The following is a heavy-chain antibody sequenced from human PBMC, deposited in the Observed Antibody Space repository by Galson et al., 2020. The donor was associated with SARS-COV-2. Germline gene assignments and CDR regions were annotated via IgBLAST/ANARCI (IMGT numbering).Heavy chain of an antibody. J-gene: IGHJ1*01. Sequence: GESLKISCAASGFTFSDYAMHWVRQAPGRGLEWVAVISSDGTNNYYADSVKGQFTISRDNSKNTLYLLMNSLRAEDTAVYFCARGRYSSSLEYFYHWGQGTLVTVSS. D-gene: IGHD6-13*01. CDR2: ISSDGTNN. CDR1: GFTFSDYA. V-gene: IGHV3-30-3*01. CDR3: ARGRYSSSLEYFYH.